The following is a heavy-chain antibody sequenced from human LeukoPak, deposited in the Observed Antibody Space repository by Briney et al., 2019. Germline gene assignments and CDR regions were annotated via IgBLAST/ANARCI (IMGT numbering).Heavy chain of an antibody. J-gene: IGHJ4*02. Sequence: ASVKVSCKASGYTFTSYGISWVRQAPGQGLEWMGWISAYNGNTNYAQKLQGRVTMTTDTSTSTAYMELRSLRSDDTAVYYCARIPTRAKNYDSDYWGQGTLVTVSS. CDR2: ISAYNGNT. V-gene: IGHV1-18*01. CDR1: GYTFTSYG. CDR3: ARIPTRAKNYDSDY. D-gene: IGHD3-3*01.